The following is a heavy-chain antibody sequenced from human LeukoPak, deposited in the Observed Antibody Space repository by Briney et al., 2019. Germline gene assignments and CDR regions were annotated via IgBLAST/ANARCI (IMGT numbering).Heavy chain of an antibody. Sequence: PGGALRLSCVASGLTSKNYAMHWVRQTPDKGLEWVAVISDEETYRFHADSVKGRFTISRDSSMDTLYLFMNNLRVDDTAKYYCVRAWSPEGGIEAGGLHYWGQGTLVIVSS. J-gene: IGHJ4*02. CDR1: GLTSKNYA. CDR3: VRAWSPEGGIEAGGLHY. D-gene: IGHD2-21*01. V-gene: IGHV3-30*04. CDR2: ISDEETYR.